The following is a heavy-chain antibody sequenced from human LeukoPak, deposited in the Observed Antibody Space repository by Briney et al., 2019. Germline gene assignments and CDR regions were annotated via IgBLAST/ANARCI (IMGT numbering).Heavy chain of an antibody. D-gene: IGHD6-19*01. V-gene: IGHV4-39*01. CDR3: ARHRESGWAEGYFDY. CDR2: IYYSGST. Sequence: PSETLSLTCTVSGGSISSSSYYWGWIRQPPGKGLEWIGSIYYSGSTYYNPSLKSRVTISVDTSKNQFSLKLSSVTAADTAVYYCARHRESGWAEGYFDYWGQGTLVTVSS. J-gene: IGHJ4*02. CDR1: GGSISSSSYY.